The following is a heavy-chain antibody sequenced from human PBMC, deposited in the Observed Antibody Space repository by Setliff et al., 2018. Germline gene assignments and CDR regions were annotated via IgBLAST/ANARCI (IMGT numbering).Heavy chain of an antibody. D-gene: IGHD3-3*01. CDR3: ARAGPTVTFFRVLVISWRDP. CDR2: FHTGGST. Sequence: SETLSLTCTVSGGSISSGSYYWSWIRQPAGKGLEWIGHFHTGGSTNYNRSLRSRVSISVDTSKNQFSLKLSSVTAADTATYYCARAGPTVTFFRVLVISWRDPWGQGSLVTVSS. V-gene: IGHV4-61*09. CDR1: GGSISSGSYY. J-gene: IGHJ5*02.